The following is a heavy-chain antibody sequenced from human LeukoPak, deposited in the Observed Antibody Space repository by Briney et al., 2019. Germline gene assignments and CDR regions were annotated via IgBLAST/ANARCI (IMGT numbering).Heavy chain of an antibody. CDR2: INHSGST. CDR1: GGSFSGYY. D-gene: IGHD6-19*01. Sequence: SETLSLTCAVYGGSFSGYYWSWIRQPPGKGLEWLGEINHSGSTNYNPSLKSRVTISVDTSKNQFSLKLSSVTAADTAVYYCARTVSSGWYRLFDYWGQGTLVTVSS. J-gene: IGHJ4*02. V-gene: IGHV4-34*01. CDR3: ARTVSSGWYRLFDY.